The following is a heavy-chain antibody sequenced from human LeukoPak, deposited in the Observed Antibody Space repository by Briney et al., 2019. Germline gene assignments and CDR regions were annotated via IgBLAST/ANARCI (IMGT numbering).Heavy chain of an antibody. J-gene: IGHJ3*02. Sequence: PSETLSLTCSVSGGSLGSYFWSWIRQPPGKGLEWIGYIYYSGSTNYNPSLKSRVTISVDTSKNQFSLKLSSVTAADTAVYYCARHYEGKLVGATGVPGAFDIWGQGTMVTVSS. CDR1: GGSLGSYF. CDR3: ARHYEGKLVGATGVPGAFDI. D-gene: IGHD1-26*01. CDR2: IYYSGST. V-gene: IGHV4-59*08.